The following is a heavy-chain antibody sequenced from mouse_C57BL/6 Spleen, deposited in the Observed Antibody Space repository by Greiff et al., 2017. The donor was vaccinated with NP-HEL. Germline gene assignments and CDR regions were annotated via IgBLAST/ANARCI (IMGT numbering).Heavy chain of an antibody. CDR2: IDPSDSYT. D-gene: IGHD2-2*01. V-gene: IGHV1-69*01. CDR3: ARGLPFDY. Sequence: QVQLKQPGAELVMPGASVKLSCKASCYTFTSYWMHWVKQRPGQGLEWIGEIDPSDSYTNYNQKFKGKSTLTVDKSSSTAYMQLSSLTSEDSAVYYCARGLPFDYWGQGTTLTVSS. J-gene: IGHJ2*01. CDR1: CYTFTSYW.